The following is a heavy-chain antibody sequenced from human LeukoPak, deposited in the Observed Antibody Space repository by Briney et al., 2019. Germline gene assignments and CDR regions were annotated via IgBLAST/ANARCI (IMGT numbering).Heavy chain of an antibody. CDR2: IWFDGRNK. CDR3: ARDLDRGYCSGGTCSPGY. V-gene: IGHV3-30*19. Sequence: PGGSLRLSCAASRFTFSSYGMHWVRQAPGKGLEWVAVIWFDGRNKYYADSVKGRFTISRDNSKNTLYLQMNSLRAEDTAVYYCARDLDRGYCSGGTCSPGYWGQGTLVTVSS. CDR1: RFTFSSYG. J-gene: IGHJ4*02. D-gene: IGHD2-15*01.